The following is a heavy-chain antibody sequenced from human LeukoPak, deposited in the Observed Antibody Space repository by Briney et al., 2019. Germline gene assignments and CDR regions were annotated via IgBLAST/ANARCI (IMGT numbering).Heavy chain of an antibody. J-gene: IGHJ4*02. CDR1: GYTLTIYD. V-gene: IGHV1-8*01. CDR3: ARETPSRYFDY. Sequence: GASVKVSCKASGYTLTIYDINWVRQATGQGLEWMGWMNPNSGKTGYAQKFQGRITITRNTSISTAYMELTSLRSEDTAIYYCARETPSRYFDYWGQGTLVTVSS. D-gene: IGHD4-23*01. CDR2: MNPNSGKT.